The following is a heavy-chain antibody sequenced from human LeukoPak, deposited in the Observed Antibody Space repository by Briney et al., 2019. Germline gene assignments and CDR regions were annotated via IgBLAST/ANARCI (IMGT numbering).Heavy chain of an antibody. V-gene: IGHV3-23*01. D-gene: IGHD2-21*02. J-gene: IGHJ4*02. CDR1: GFTFSTYA. CDR3: AKDPIPRAAPSTAFDY. CDR2: ISAGAFNT. Sequence: PGGSLRLSCAASGFTFSTYARTWARQAPGKGLEWVSGISAGAFNTYYADFVRGRFTISRDDSKNTVYLQMNSLRADDTAIYYCAKDPIPRAAPSTAFDYWGQGPPVTVSS.